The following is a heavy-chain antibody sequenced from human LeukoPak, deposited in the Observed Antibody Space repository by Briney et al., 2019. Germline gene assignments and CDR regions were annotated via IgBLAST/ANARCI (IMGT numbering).Heavy chain of an antibody. D-gene: IGHD3-9*01. Sequence: SGTLSLTCAVSGVSISSSEWWIWVRQPPGQGLEWIGEIHRDGRTRYNPSLQARVTMSIDYSKNQISLEVTSVTAADTAIYYCGKTDIYFNPIDYWGPGSLVTVSS. CDR3: GKTDIYFNPIDY. V-gene: IGHV4-4*02. CDR2: IHRDGRT. CDR1: GVSISSSEW. J-gene: IGHJ4*02.